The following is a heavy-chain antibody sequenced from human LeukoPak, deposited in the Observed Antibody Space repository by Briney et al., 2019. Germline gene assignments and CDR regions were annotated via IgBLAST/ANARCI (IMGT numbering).Heavy chain of an antibody. CDR3: AKTSGWYYFDY. D-gene: IGHD6-19*01. Sequence: GGSLRLSCAASGFTVSSNFMSWVRQALGKGLEWVSTISGSGGSTYYADSVKGRFTISRDNSKNTLYLQMNSLRAEDTAVYYCAKTSGWYYFDYWGQGTLVPVSS. V-gene: IGHV3-23*01. CDR2: ISGSGGST. J-gene: IGHJ4*02. CDR1: GFTVSSNF.